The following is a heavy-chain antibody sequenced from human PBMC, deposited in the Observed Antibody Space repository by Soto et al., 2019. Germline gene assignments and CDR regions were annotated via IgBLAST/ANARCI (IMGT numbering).Heavy chain of an antibody. CDR3: ERGGSESQADP. CDR1: GYTFTGYF. D-gene: IGHD1-26*01. V-gene: IGHV1-2*02. CDR2: INSNSGGT. J-gene: IGHJ5*02. Sequence: QVQLVQSGAEVKKPGASVKVSCEASGYTFTGYFMHWVRQAPGQGLEWMGWINSNSGGTTYAQKFQGRVTVAGDMSIRTASMELSRLTSDDTDMYYCERGGSESQADPWGQGTLVKVSA.